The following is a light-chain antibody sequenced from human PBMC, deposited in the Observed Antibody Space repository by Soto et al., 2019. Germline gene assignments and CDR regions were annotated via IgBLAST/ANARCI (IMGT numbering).Light chain of an antibody. J-gene: IGKJ5*01. CDR2: EAY. Sequence: EIVLTQSPATLSLSQGERATLSCRSSQSVSSYLAWYQQKPGQAPRLIRYEAYNRATGIPDRFSGSGSGTDFTLTISSLETEDFAVYDCQQRSHWPPITVGQGTRLEIK. CDR1: QSVSSY. V-gene: IGKV3-11*01. CDR3: QQRSHWPPIT.